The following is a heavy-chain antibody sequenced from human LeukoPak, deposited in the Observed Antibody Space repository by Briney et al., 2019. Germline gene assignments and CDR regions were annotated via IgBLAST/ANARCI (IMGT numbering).Heavy chain of an antibody. CDR3: ARGASIAARYAFDI. V-gene: IGHV4-38-2*02. Sequence: SSETLSLTCTVSGYSISSGYYWGWIRQPPGKGLEWIGSIYHSGSTNYNPSLKSRVTISVDTSKNQFSLKLSSVTAADTAVYYCARGASIAARYAFDIWGQGTMVTVSS. D-gene: IGHD6-6*01. J-gene: IGHJ3*02. CDR1: GYSISSGYY. CDR2: IYHSGST.